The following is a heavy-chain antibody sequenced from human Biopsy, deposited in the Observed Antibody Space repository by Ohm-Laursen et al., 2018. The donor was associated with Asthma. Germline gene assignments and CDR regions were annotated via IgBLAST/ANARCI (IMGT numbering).Heavy chain of an antibody. Sequence: SQTLSLTWPVSGGSISSGGYSWSWIRQPPGKGLEWIGYIYHSGSTYYNPSLKSRVTISVDRSKNQFSLKLSSVTAADTAVYYCARVEDGYNFDYWGQGTLVTVSS. CDR2: IYHSGST. D-gene: IGHD5-24*01. CDR3: ARVEDGYNFDY. J-gene: IGHJ4*02. CDR1: GGSISSGGYS. V-gene: IGHV4-30-2*01.